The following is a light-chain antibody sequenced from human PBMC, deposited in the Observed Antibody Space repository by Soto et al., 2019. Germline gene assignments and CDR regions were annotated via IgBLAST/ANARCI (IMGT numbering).Light chain of an antibody. V-gene: IGKV3-20*01. J-gene: IGKJ5*01. CDR1: QSIRSER. CDR3: QEYDGAPIT. Sequence: EIVLTQSPDTLSLSPGERATLSCRASQSIRSERLAWYQQKPGQAPRLVIFDASNRASGMPERFSGSGSGTDFTLTIARLEPEDFEVYYCQEYDGAPITFGLGTRLEIK. CDR2: DAS.